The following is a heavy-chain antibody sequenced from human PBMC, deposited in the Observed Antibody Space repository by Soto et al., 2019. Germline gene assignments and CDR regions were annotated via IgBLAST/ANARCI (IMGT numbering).Heavy chain of an antibody. CDR2: IYHNGDT. CDR1: GASISSGRSY. D-gene: IGHD2-21*01. CDR3: ARGGNSGPFDY. V-gene: IGHV4-30-2*01. J-gene: IGHJ4*02. Sequence: LSLTCTVSGASISSGRSYWSWIRQHPGKGLEWIGYIYHNGDTHYDSSLKSRVSISVDMSKNQFSLRLSSVTAADTAVYYCARGGNSGPFDYWGQGTPVTVSS.